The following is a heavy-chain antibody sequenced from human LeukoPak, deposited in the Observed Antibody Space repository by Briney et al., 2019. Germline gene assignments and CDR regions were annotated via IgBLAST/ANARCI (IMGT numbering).Heavy chain of an antibody. D-gene: IGHD2-15*01. V-gene: IGHV4-34*01. CDR3: ASLSVVDDY. J-gene: IGHJ4*02. Sequence: SETLSLTCAVYGVSFSGYYWSWIRQPPGKGLEWIGEINHSGSTNYNPSLKSRVTISVDTSKNQFSLKLSSMTAADTAVYYCASLSVVDDYWGQGTLVTVSS. CDR2: INHSGST. CDR1: GVSFSGYY.